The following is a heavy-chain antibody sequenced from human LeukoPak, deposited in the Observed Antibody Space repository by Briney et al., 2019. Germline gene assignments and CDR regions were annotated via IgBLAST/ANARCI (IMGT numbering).Heavy chain of an antibody. V-gene: IGHV3-23*01. CDR1: GFTFSSYW. CDR2: ISGRGDNT. CDR3: ARDTSAFLTGYYYMDV. J-gene: IGHJ6*03. Sequence: GGSLRLSCAASGFTFSSYWMHWVRQAPGKGLEWVSAISGRGDNTYYADSVRGRFTISRDNSKNTLYLQMNSLRAEDTAVYYCARDTSAFLTGYYYMDVWGKGTTVTVSS. D-gene: IGHD2-2*01.